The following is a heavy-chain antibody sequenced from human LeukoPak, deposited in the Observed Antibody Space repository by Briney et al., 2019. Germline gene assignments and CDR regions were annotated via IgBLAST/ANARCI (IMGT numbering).Heavy chain of an antibody. J-gene: IGHJ4*02. CDR3: ATGNHYVWGKTYYFDY. Sequence: ASVKVSCKVSGYTLTELSMHWVRQAPGKGLEWMGGFDPEDGETIYAQKFQGRVTMTEDTSTDTAYMELSSLRSEDTAVYYCATGNHYVWGKTYYFDYWGQGTLVTVSS. D-gene: IGHD3-16*01. V-gene: IGHV1-24*01. CDR1: GYTLTELS. CDR2: FDPEDGET.